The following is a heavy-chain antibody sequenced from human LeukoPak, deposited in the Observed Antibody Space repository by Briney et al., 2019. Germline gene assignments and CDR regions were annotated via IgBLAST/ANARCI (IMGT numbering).Heavy chain of an antibody. J-gene: IGHJ4*02. D-gene: IGHD4-17*01. CDR2: IHNNGNT. Sequence: PSETLSLTCTVSGGSVSSDYWNWIAPPPGKGLEWIGYIHNNGNTNDNPSLKSRLTISMDASKNQFSLRLSSVTATDTALYYCARRSTYGFFDYWGQGTLVTVSS. V-gene: IGHV4-59*08. CDR3: ARRSTYGFFDY. CDR1: GGSVSSDY.